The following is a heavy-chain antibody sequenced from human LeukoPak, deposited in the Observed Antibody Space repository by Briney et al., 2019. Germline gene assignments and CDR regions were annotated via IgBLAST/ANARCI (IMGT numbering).Heavy chain of an antibody. V-gene: IGHV3-23*01. J-gene: IGHJ3*02. CDR1: GFTFSSYA. CDR2: ITGSGGRT. D-gene: IGHD5-24*01. Sequence: GGSLRLSCAASGFTFSSYAMSWVRQAPGKGLEWVSGITGSGGRTYYADSAKGRFTISRDNSKNTLYLQMNSLRAEDTAVYYCAKKKTYGVGWLQSMGDAFDNWGQGTMVTVSS. CDR3: AKKKTYGVGWLQSMGDAFDN.